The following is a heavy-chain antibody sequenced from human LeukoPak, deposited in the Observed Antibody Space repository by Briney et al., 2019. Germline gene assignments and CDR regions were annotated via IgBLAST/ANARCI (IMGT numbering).Heavy chain of an antibody. CDR2: IYPGDSDT. CDR3: ARPPRDDSSAYYSAFDI. J-gene: IGHJ3*02. Sequence: GESLKISCKGSGYRFTNYWIGWVRQLPGKGLEWMGIIYPGDSDTRYSPSFQGQVTISADKSISTAYLQWSSPKASDTAMYYCARPPRDDSSAYYSAFDIWGQGTMVTVSS. D-gene: IGHD3-22*01. V-gene: IGHV5-51*01. CDR1: GYRFTNYW.